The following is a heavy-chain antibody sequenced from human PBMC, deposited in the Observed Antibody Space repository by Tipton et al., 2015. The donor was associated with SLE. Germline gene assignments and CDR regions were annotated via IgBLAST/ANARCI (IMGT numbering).Heavy chain of an antibody. D-gene: IGHD3-22*01. J-gene: IGHJ4*02. CDR3: ASLTYYYDSSGYWTTNYFDY. Sequence: TLSLTCAVYGGSFSGYYWSWIRQPPGKGLEWIGEINHSGSTNYNPSLKSRVTISVDTSKNQFSLKLSSVTAADTAVYYCASLTYYYDSSGYWTTNYFDYWGQGTLVTASP. CDR2: INHSGST. V-gene: IGHV4-34*01. CDR1: GGSFSGYY.